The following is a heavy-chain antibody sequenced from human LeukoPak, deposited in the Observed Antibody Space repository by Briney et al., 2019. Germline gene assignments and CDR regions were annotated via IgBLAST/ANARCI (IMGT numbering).Heavy chain of an antibody. CDR1: GDSISSYY. D-gene: IGHD6-13*01. CDR3: AMSIPAAGVFDY. J-gene: IGHJ4*02. V-gene: IGHV4-59*01. Sequence: SETPSLTCTVSGDSISSYYWSWIRQPPGKGLEWIGYIYYSGSTNYNPSLKSRVTISVDTSKNQFSLRLSSVTAADTAVYYCAMSIPAAGVFDYWGQGTLVTVSS. CDR2: IYYSGST.